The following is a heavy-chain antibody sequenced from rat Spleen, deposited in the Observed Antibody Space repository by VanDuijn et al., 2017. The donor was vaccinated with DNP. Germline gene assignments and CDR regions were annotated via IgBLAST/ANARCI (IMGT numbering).Heavy chain of an antibody. V-gene: IGHV3-3*01. D-gene: IGHD1-1*01. CDR3: ARWKIGPHYFDY. J-gene: IGHJ3*01. CDR2: INSAGST. Sequence: EVQLQESGPGLVKPSQSLSLTCSVTGYSITSSYRWNWIRKFPGNKLEWMGYINSAGSTNYNPSLKSRISITRDTSKNQFFLQLSSVSSEDTATYYCARWKIGPHYFDYWGQGTLVTVSS. CDR1: GYSITSSYR.